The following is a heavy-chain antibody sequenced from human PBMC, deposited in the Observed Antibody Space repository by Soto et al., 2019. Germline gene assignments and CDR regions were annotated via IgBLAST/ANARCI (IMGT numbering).Heavy chain of an antibody. Sequence: QVQLVQSGAEVKKPGSSVKVSCKASGGTFSSYTISWVRQAPGQGLEWMGRIIPILGIANYAQKFQGRVTITADKSTSTAYMELSSLRSEDTAVYYCARDDAVVPAAISYYYSYMDVWGKGTTVTVSS. V-gene: IGHV1-69*08. D-gene: IGHD2-2*01. CDR3: ARDDAVVPAAISYYYSYMDV. J-gene: IGHJ6*03. CDR2: IIPILGIA. CDR1: GGTFSSYT.